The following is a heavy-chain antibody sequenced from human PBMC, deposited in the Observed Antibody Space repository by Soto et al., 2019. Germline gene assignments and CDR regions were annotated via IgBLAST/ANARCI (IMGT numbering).Heavy chain of an antibody. Sequence: PGGSLRLSCAASGFTFSSYAMSWVRQAPGKGLEWVSAISGSGGSTYYADSVKGRFTISRDNSKNTLYLQMNSLRAEDTAVYYCAKATSYSSSSGSFDYWGQGTLVTVSS. CDR1: GFTFSSYA. D-gene: IGHD6-6*01. CDR3: AKATSYSSSSGSFDY. CDR2: ISGSGGST. V-gene: IGHV3-23*01. J-gene: IGHJ4*02.